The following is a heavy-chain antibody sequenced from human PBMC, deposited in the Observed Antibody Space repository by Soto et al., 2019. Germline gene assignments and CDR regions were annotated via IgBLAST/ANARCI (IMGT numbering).Heavy chain of an antibody. CDR2: ISGSGGST. D-gene: IGHD1-26*01. Sequence: EVQLLESGGGLVQPGGSLRLSCAASGFTFSSYAMSWVRQAPGKGLEWVSAISGSGGSTYYADSVKGRFTISRDNSTNTLYRQMNSLRAEDTAVDYCARTLGKWELLLWTGFDYWGQGTLVTVSS. J-gene: IGHJ4*02. CDR1: GFTFSSYA. V-gene: IGHV3-23*01. CDR3: ARTLGKWELLLWTGFDY.